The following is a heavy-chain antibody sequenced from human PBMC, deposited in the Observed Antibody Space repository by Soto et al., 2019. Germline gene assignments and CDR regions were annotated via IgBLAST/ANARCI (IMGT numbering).Heavy chain of an antibody. J-gene: IGHJ4*02. CDR1: GYTFTSYG. Sequence: QVQLVQSGAEVKKPGASVKVSCKASGYTFTSYGISWVRQAPGQGLEWMGWISAHNGNTIYAQKLQGRVTMTTDTXXXXXXXXXXXXXXXXXXXXXXXXXXXPTDYWGQGTLVTVSS. V-gene: IGHV1-18*01. CDR2: ISAHNGNT. CDR3: XXXXXPTDY.